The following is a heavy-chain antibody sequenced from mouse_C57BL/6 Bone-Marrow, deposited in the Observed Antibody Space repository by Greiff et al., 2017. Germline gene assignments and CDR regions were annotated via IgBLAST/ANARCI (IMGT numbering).Heavy chain of an antibody. CDR3: ARGSPSSGYVWFAY. V-gene: IGHV14-3*01. Sequence: VHVKQSVAELVRPGASVKLSCTASGFNIKNTYMHWVKQRPEQGLEWIGRIDPANGNTKYAPKFQGKATITADTSSNTAYLQLSSLTSEDTAIYYCARGSPSSGYVWFAYWGQGTLVTVSA. J-gene: IGHJ3*01. D-gene: IGHD3-2*02. CDR1: GFNIKNTY. CDR2: IDPANGNT.